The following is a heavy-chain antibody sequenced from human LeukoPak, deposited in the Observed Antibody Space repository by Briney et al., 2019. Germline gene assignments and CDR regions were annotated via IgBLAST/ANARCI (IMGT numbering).Heavy chain of an antibody. Sequence: ASVKVSCKASGGTFSSYAISWVRQAPGQGLEWMGGIIPIFGTANYAQKFQGRVTITADKSTSTAYMELSSLRSEDTAVYYCATGSMMENAFDIWGQGTMVTVSS. J-gene: IGHJ3*02. CDR3: ATGSMMENAFDI. D-gene: IGHD3-22*01. V-gene: IGHV1-69*06. CDR1: GGTFSSYA. CDR2: IIPIFGTA.